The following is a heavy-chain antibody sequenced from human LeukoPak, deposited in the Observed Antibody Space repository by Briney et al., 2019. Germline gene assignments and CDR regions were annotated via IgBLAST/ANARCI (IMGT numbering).Heavy chain of an antibody. D-gene: IGHD3-16*01. V-gene: IGHV3-74*01. CDR3: ARDWDYYKFMDV. CDR1: GFTFSTYW. J-gene: IGHJ6*03. Sequence: GGSLRLSCAASGFTFSTYWMHWVRQAPGKGLVWVSRINSDGSSTSYADSVKGRFTISRDNAKNTLYLQMNSLRAEDTAVYYCARDWDYYKFMDVWGKGTTVTVSS. CDR2: INSDGSST.